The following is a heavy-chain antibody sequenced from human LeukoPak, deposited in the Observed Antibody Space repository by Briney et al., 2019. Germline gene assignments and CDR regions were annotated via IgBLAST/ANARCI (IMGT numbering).Heavy chain of an antibody. CDR1: GGSISSYY. Sequence: SETLSLTCTVSGGSISSYYWSWIRQPAGEGLEWIGRIYTSGSTNYNPSLKSRVTMSVDTSKNQFSLKLSSVTAADTAVYYCARERYSGSYWEFDYWGQGTLVTVSS. CDR3: ARERYSGSYWEFDY. CDR2: IYTSGST. V-gene: IGHV4-4*07. D-gene: IGHD1-26*01. J-gene: IGHJ4*02.